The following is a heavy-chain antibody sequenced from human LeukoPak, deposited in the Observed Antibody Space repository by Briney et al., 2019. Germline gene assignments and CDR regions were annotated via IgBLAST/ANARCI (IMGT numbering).Heavy chain of an antibody. CDR3: ARGGDGYDSDSDY. CDR2: ISSSGSTI. CDR1: GFTFGSYE. J-gene: IGHJ4*02. V-gene: IGHV3-48*03. D-gene: IGHD5-12*01. Sequence: PGGSLRLSCAASGFTFGSYEMNWVRQAPGKGLEWVSYISSSGSTIYYADSVKGRFTISRDNAKNSLYLQINSLRAEDTAVYYCARGGDGYDSDSDYWGQGTLVTVSS.